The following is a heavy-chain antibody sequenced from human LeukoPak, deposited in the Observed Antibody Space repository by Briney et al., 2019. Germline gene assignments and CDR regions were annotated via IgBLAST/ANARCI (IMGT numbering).Heavy chain of an antibody. J-gene: IGHJ3*02. D-gene: IGHD5-24*01. CDR2: INPSGGST. CDR1: GYTFTSYY. V-gene: IGHV1-46*01. Sequence: ASVKASCKASGYTFTSYYMHWVRQAPGQGLEWMGIINPSGGSTSYAQKFQGRVTMTRDVSTSTVYMELSSLRSEDTAVYYCAREGRWLQSVNAFDIWGQGTMVTVSS. CDR3: AREGRWLQSVNAFDI.